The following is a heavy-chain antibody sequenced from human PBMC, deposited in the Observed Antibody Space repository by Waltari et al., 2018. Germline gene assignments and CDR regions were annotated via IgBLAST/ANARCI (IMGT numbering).Heavy chain of an antibody. J-gene: IGHJ3*02. V-gene: IGHV1-69*12. CDR2: IIPIFGTA. CDR1: GGTFSSSA. Sequence: QVQLVQSGAEVKKPGSSVKVSCKASGGTFSSSAISWVRQAPGQGLEWMGGIIPIFGTANYAQKFQGRVTITADESTSTAYMELSSLRSEDTAVYYCAGEGSAMAPGAFDIWGQGTMVTVSS. D-gene: IGHD3-10*01. CDR3: AGEGSAMAPGAFDI.